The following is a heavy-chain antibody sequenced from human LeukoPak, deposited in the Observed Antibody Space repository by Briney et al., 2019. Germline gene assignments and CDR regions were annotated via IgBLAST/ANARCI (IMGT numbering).Heavy chain of an antibody. V-gene: IGHV3-23*01. D-gene: IGHD3-22*01. J-gene: IGHJ4*02. CDR1: GFTFSSYA. CDR3: AFRYYDSSGYYPY. Sequence: GGSLRLSCAASGFTFSSYAMSWVRQAPGKGLEWVSAISGSGGSTYYADSVKGRFTISRDNSKNTLYLQMNSLRAEDTAVYYCAFRYYDSSGYYPYWGQGTLVTVSS. CDR2: ISGSGGST.